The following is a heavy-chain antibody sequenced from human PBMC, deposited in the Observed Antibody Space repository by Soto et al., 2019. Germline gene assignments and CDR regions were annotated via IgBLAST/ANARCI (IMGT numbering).Heavy chain of an antibody. CDR2: ISAYNGNT. D-gene: IGHD6-6*01. CDR3: ARKYSSSSWFDP. CDR1: GYTFTSFG. J-gene: IGHJ5*02. Sequence: QVQLVQSGAEVKKPGASVKVSCKASGYTFTSFGVSWVRQAPGQGLEWMGWISAYNGNTKYAQKFQGRVTMTTDTSTSTAYRELRSLRSDDTAVYYCARKYSSSSWFDPWGQGTLVTVSS. V-gene: IGHV1-18*04.